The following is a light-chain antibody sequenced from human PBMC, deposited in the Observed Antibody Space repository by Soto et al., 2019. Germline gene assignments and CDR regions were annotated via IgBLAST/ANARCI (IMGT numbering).Light chain of an antibody. Sequence: QSVLTQPASVSGSPGQSITISCSGTSSDVGAYNYVSWYQQHPGKVPKLIIYEVSIRPSGFSDRFSGSKSANTASLTISGLRAEDEADYYCLSYTTSDTFLFGGGTKLTVL. CDR3: LSYTTSDTFL. J-gene: IGLJ2*01. V-gene: IGLV2-14*03. CDR2: EVS. CDR1: SSDVGAYNY.